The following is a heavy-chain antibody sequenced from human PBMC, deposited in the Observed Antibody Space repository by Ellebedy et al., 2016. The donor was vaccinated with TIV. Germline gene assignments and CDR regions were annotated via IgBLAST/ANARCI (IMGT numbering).Heavy chain of an antibody. CDR2: ISYDGSNK. CDR1: GFTFSSYA. D-gene: IGHD1-26*01. Sequence: GESLKISCAASGFTFSSYAMHWVRQAPGKGLEWVAVISYDGSNKYYADSVKGRFTISRDNSKNILYLQMSGIRAEDTAVYYCASPTGIVGTTRAFDLWGQGTMVTVSS. V-gene: IGHV3-30*14. CDR3: ASPTGIVGTTRAFDL. J-gene: IGHJ3*01.